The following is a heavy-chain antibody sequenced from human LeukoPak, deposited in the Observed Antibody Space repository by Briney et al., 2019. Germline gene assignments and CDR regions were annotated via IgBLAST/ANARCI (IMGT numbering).Heavy chain of an antibody. Sequence: GGSLRLSCAASGFTFSSYTMNWVRQAPGKGLEWVSSISSSSSYIYYADSVKGRFTISRDNAKNSLYLQMNGLRAEDTAVYYCARGEYSYGPLDYYYYMDVWGKGTTVTVSS. D-gene: IGHD5-18*01. V-gene: IGHV3-21*04. CDR3: ARGEYSYGPLDYYYYMDV. CDR2: ISSSSSYI. CDR1: GFTFSSYT. J-gene: IGHJ6*03.